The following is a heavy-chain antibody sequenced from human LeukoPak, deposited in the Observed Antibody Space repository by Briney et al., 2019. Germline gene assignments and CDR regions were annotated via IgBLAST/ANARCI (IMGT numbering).Heavy chain of an antibody. J-gene: IGHJ4*02. V-gene: IGHV3-30*18. CDR1: GFTFSSYG. CDR2: ISYDGSNK. D-gene: IGHD2-2*01. CDR3: AKEKHSSTSYYFDY. Sequence: GGSLRLSCAASGFTFSSYGMHWVRQAPGKGLEWVAVISYDGSNKYYADSVKGRFTISRDNSKNTLYLQMNSLRAEDTAVYYCAKEKHSSTSYYFDYWGQGTLVTVSS.